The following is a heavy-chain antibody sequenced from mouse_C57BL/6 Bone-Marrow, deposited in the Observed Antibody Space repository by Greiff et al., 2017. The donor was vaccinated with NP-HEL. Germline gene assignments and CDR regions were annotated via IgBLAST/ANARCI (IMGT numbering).Heavy chain of an antibody. CDR3: TREGRYYYGRRAMDY. Sequence: QVQLQQSGAELVRPGASVTLSCKASGYTFTDYEMHWVKQTPVHGLEWIGAIDPETGGTAYNQKFKGKAILTADKSSSTAYMELRSLTYEDAAVYDCTREGRYYYGRRAMDYWGQGTSVTVSS. D-gene: IGHD1-1*01. CDR2: IDPETGGT. V-gene: IGHV1-15*01. J-gene: IGHJ4*01. CDR1: GYTFTDYE.